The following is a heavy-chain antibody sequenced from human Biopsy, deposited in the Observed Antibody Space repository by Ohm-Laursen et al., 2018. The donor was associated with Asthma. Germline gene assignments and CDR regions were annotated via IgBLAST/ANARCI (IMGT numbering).Heavy chain of an antibody. CDR1: GGTFNTYA. D-gene: IGHD2-2*01. CDR2: INSVFGTT. J-gene: IGHJ4*02. V-gene: IGHV1-69*13. CDR3: ARKAGSCISRTCYSLDF. Sequence: SVKVSCKSLGGTFNTYAIGWVRQAPGQGLEWMGGINSVFGTTTYPQKFQDRVTITADDSTSTVYMELSSLRSEDTTVYYCARKAGSCISRTCYSLDFWGQGTLVTVSS.